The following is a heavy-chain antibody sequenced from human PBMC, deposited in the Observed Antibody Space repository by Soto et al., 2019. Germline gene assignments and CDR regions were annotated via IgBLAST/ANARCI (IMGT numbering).Heavy chain of an antibody. Sequence: SETLSLTCTVSGDSFSSGGHYWSWNRQHPGKGLEWIGFIYYSGTTYYNPSLRSRVTISVDTSKNQFSLKLTSVTAADTAVYEGASVDISMVYFDDWGQGILVTVSS. CDR2: IYYSGTT. V-gene: IGHV4-31*03. CDR3: ASVDISMVYFDD. CDR1: GDSFSSGGHY. J-gene: IGHJ4*02. D-gene: IGHD5-18*01.